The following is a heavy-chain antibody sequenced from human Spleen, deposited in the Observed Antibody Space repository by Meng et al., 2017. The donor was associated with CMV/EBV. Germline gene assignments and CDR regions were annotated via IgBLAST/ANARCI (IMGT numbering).Heavy chain of an antibody. CDR1: GYNFTNFD. CDR3: ARGPPDTTTNDY. V-gene: IGHV1-8*01. D-gene: IGHD1-14*01. J-gene: IGHJ4*02. Sequence: QVQLVQSGAEVKKPGASVKVSCEASGYNFTNFDLTWVRQATGQGLQWMGWMNPNSGDTGYAQNFRGRVTMTRDTSISTAYMELSSLRSDDSAVYYCARGPPDTTTNDYWGQGTLVTVSS. CDR2: MNPNSGDT.